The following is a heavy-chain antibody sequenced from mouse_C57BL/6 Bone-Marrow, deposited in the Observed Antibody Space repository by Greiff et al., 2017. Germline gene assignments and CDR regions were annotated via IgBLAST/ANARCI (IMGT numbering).Heavy chain of an antibody. CDR3: ARDYGTAYYAMDY. Sequence: QVQLQQPGAELVMPGASVKLSCKASGYTFTSYWMNWVKQRPGQGLEWIGEIDPSDSYTNYNQKFKGKSTLTVDKSSSTAYMQPSSLPSEDSAVYFCARDYGTAYYAMDYWGQGTSVTVSS. V-gene: IGHV1-69*01. J-gene: IGHJ4*01. CDR2: IDPSDSYT. D-gene: IGHD2-4*01. CDR1: GYTFTSYW.